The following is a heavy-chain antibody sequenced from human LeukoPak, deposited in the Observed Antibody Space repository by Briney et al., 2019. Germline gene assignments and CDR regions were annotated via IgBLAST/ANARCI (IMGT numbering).Heavy chain of an antibody. CDR1: GGSISSYY. J-gene: IGHJ4*02. Sequence: ASETLSLTCTVSGGSISSYYWSWIRQPAGKGLEWIGRIYTSGSTNYNPSLKSRVTMSVDTSKNQFSLKLSSVTAADTAVYYCAREGGYCSSTSCQYYFDYWGQGTLVTVSS. V-gene: IGHV4-4*07. CDR2: IYTSGST. D-gene: IGHD2-2*03. CDR3: AREGGYCSSTSCQYYFDY.